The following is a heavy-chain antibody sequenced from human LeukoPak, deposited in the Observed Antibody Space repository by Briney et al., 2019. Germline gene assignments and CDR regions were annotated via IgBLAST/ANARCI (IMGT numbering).Heavy chain of an antibody. V-gene: IGHV3-23*01. CDR1: GFTFSNYA. J-gene: IGHJ4*02. Sequence: PGASLRLSCAASGFTFSNYAMGWVRQAPGKGLGWVSAITGSGGNTYYADSVKGRFTISRDNSKNTVFLQMNSLRAEDTAAYYYAKWGDYDVLTGYYVSDYWGQGTLVTVSS. CDR2: ITGSGGNT. D-gene: IGHD3-9*01. CDR3: AKWGDYDVLTGYYVSDY.